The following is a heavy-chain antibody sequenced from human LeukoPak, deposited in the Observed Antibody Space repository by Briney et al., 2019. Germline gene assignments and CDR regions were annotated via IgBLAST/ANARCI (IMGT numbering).Heavy chain of an antibody. CDR2: ISYSGKT. V-gene: IGHV4-59*11. CDR1: GGSISGHY. CDR3: ARRGGFRLWFDP. Sequence: PSETLSLTCTVSGGSISGHYWIWIRQPPGKGLEWIGHISYSGKTNHNPSLKSRVAMSVDTSRNQFSLKLSSVTAADTAVYYCARRGGFRLWFDPWGQGTLVTVSS. D-gene: IGHD3-16*01. J-gene: IGHJ5*02.